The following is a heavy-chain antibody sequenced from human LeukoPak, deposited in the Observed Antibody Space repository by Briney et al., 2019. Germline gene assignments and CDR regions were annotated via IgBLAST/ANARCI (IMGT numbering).Heavy chain of an antibody. CDR3: ASQEYFDWSNYGMDV. J-gene: IGHJ6*02. D-gene: IGHD3-9*01. CDR1: GFTFSSYA. Sequence: GGSLRLSCAASGFTFSSYAMSWVRQAPGKGLEWVSAISGSGGSTYYADSVKGRFTISRDNSKNTLYLQMNSLRAEDTAVYYCASQEYFDWSNYGMDVWGQGTTVTVSS. V-gene: IGHV3-23*01. CDR2: ISGSGGST.